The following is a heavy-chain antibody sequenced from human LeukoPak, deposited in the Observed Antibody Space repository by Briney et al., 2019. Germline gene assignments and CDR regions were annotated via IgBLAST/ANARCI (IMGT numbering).Heavy chain of an antibody. CDR1: GGSISSYY. CDR3: AREVHMIVPPHNWFDP. Sequence: SEALSLTCTVSGGSISSYYWSWIRQPPGKGLEWIGYIYYSGSTNYNPSLKSRVTISVDTSKNQFSLKLSSVTAADTAVYYCAREVHMIVPPHNWFDPWGQGTLVTVSS. D-gene: IGHD3-22*01. J-gene: IGHJ5*02. CDR2: IYYSGST. V-gene: IGHV4-59*01.